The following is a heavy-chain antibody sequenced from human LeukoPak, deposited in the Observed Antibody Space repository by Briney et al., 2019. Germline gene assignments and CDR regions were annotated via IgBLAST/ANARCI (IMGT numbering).Heavy chain of an antibody. D-gene: IGHD1-26*01. CDR3: AREGVESEVGN. CDR1: GGSISSSSYY. Sequence: SETLSLTCTVSGGSISSSSYYWGWIRQPPGKGLEWIGSIYYSGSTYYNPSLKSRVTISVDTSKNQFSLKLSSVTAADTAVYYCAREGVESEVGNWGQGTLVTVSS. V-gene: IGHV4-39*07. J-gene: IGHJ4*02. CDR2: IYYSGST.